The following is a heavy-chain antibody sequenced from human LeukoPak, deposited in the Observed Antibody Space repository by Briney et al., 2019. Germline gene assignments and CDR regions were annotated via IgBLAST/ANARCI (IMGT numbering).Heavy chain of an antibody. J-gene: IGHJ4*02. V-gene: IGHV3-21*01. CDR3: ARDHEEYCSGGSCSRFDY. CDR1: GFTFSSYE. CDR2: ISTSSSYI. D-gene: IGHD2-15*01. Sequence: GGSLRLSCAASGFTFSSYEMNWVRQAPGKGLEWVSSISTSSSYIYYADSVKGRFTISRDNARNSLYLQMNSLRAEDTAVYYCARDHEEYCSGGSCSRFDYWGQGTLVTVSS.